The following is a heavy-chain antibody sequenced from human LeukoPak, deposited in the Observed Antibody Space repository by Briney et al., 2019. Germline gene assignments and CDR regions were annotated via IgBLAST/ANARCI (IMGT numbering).Heavy chain of an antibody. CDR3: ACLVGATQDV. CDR1: GFTFSIYS. J-gene: IGHJ6*04. Sequence: GGSLRLSCAASGFTFSIYSMNWVRQAPGKGLEWVSSISSTSTYIYYADSVEGRFTISRDNAKNSLHLQMNSLRAEDTAVYYCACLVGATQDVWGKGTTVIVSS. CDR2: ISSTSTYI. V-gene: IGHV3-21*01. D-gene: IGHD1-26*01.